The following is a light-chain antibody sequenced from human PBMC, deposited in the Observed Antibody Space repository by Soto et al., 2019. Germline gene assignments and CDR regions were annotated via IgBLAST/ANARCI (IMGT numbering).Light chain of an antibody. J-gene: IGKJ5*01. V-gene: IGKV3-11*01. CDR1: ESLSIY. CDR2: DSS. CDR3: QQRSNWTPT. Sequence: VLTPSPSTLSMSPGARATVSCSASESLSIYLSXYQQKPGKAPRLLIYDSSNRDTDIPARFSGSGSGTDFTLTISTLEPEDSAVYYCQQRSNWTPTFGQGTRLEIK.